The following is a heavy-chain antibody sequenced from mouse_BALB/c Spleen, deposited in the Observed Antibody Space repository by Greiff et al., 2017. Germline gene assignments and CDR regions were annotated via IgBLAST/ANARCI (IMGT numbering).Heavy chain of an antibody. CDR2: IHPNSGNT. Sequence: QVQLKQSGSVLVRPGASVKLSCKASGYTFTSSWMHWAKQRPGQGLEWIGEIHPNSGNTNYNEKFKGKATLTVDTSSSTAYVDLSSLTSEDSAVYYCAREGSSGAWFAYWGQGTLVTVSA. D-gene: IGHD3-1*01. CDR3: AREGSSGAWFAY. CDR1: GYTFTSSW. J-gene: IGHJ3*01. V-gene: IGHV1S130*01.